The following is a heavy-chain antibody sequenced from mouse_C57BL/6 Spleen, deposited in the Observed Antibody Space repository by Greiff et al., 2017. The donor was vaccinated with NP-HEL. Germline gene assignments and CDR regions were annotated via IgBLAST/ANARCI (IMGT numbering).Heavy chain of an antibody. Sequence: QVQLQQPGAELVKPGASVKLSCKASGYTFTSYWMHWVKQRPGQGLEWIGMINPNSGSTNYNEKFKSKATLTVDKSSSTANMQLSSLTSEGSAVYYCASGGYFDYWGQGTTLTVSS. CDR3: ASGGYFDY. CDR1: GYTFTSYW. J-gene: IGHJ2*01. V-gene: IGHV1-64*01. CDR2: INPNSGST.